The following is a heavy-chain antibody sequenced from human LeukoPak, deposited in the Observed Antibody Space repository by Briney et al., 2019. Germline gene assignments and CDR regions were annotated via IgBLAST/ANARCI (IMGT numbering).Heavy chain of an antibody. D-gene: IGHD1-20*01. CDR2: IYSGGST. V-gene: IGHV3-53*01. J-gene: IGHJ4*02. CDR1: GFTVSSNY. CDR3: VRTITGVFDY. Sequence: GGSLRLSCAASGFTVSSNYMSWVRQAPGKGLEWVSVIYSGGSTYYADSVKGRFTISRDNSKNTLYLQMNSLRAEDTAVYYCVRTITGVFDYWGQGTLVTVSS.